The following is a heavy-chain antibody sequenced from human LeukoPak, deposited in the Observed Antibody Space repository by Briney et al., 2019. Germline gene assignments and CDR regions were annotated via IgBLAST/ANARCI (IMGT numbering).Heavy chain of an antibody. Sequence: GGSLRLSCAASGFTFSSYSMNWVRQAPGKGLEWVSSISSSSSYIYYADSVKGRLTISRDNAKISLYLQMNSLRAEDTAVYYCARRARDSSGYSFDYWGQGTLVTVSS. V-gene: IGHV3-21*01. CDR2: ISSSSSYI. CDR3: ARRARDSSGYSFDY. J-gene: IGHJ4*02. CDR1: GFTFSSYS. D-gene: IGHD3-22*01.